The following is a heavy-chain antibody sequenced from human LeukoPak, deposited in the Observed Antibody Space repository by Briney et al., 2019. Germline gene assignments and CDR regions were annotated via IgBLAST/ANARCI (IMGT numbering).Heavy chain of an antibody. V-gene: IGHV3-23*01. J-gene: IGHJ6*02. Sequence: GGSLRLSCAASGFTFSNHAVSCVRQAPGKGLEWVSARGSDGTPYYTDSLKGRFTISRDNSKNTLYLQMNSLRAEDTAVYYCARDQGKGSGSYYYLHYYYYYGMDVWGQGTTVTVSS. D-gene: IGHD3-10*01. CDR2: RGSDGTP. CDR3: ARDQGKGSGSYYYLHYYYYYGMDV. CDR1: GFTFSNHA.